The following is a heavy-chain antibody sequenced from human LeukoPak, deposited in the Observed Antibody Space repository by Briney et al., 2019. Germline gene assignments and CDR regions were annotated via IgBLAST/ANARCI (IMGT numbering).Heavy chain of an antibody. V-gene: IGHV3-23*01. CDR2: ISGSGSST. J-gene: IGHJ4*02. CDR1: GFTFSGYA. D-gene: IGHD3-3*01. CDR3: AKGHDFWSGGIDY. Sequence: GGSLRLSCAASGFTFSGYAMSWVRQAPGKGLEWVSRISGSGSSTHYADSVKGRFTISRDNSKNTLYLQMNSLRAEDTAVYYCAKGHDFWSGGIDYWGQGTLVTVSS.